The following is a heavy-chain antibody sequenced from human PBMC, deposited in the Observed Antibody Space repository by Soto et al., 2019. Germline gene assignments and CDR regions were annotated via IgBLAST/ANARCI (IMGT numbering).Heavy chain of an antibody. CDR2: ICYDGSNK. V-gene: IGHV3-33*01. Sequence: QVQLVESGGGVVQPGRSLRLSCAASGFTFSSYGMHWVRQAPGKGLEWVAVICYDGSNKYYADSVKGRFTISRDNSKNTLYLQMNSLRADDTAVYDCARGGGPAALAYYYYYYMDVWGKGTTVTVSS. CDR3: ARGGGPAALAYYYYYYMDV. D-gene: IGHD2-2*01. J-gene: IGHJ6*03. CDR1: GFTFSSYG.